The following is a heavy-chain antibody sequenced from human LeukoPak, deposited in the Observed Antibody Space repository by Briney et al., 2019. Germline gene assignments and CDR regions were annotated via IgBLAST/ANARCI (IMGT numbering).Heavy chain of an antibody. J-gene: IGHJ6*03. Sequence: ASVKVSCKASGYTFTGYYTHWVRQAPGQGLEWMGWINPNSGGTNYAQKFQGRVTITRNTSISTAYMELSSLRSEDTAVYYCARILRGVVPAAKVSYYYYYMDVWGKGTTVTVSS. D-gene: IGHD2-2*01. CDR3: ARILRGVVPAAKVSYYYYYMDV. CDR2: INPNSGGT. CDR1: GYTFTGYY. V-gene: IGHV1-2*02.